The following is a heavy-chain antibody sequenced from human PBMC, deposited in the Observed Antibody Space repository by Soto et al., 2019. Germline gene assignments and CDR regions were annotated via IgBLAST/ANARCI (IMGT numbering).Heavy chain of an antibody. Sequence: PGGSLRLSCAASGFTFSSYAMSWVRQAPGKGLEWVSAISGSGGSTYYADSVKGRFTISRDNSKNTLYLQMNSLRAEGTAVYYCEKDDGSGWYYFDYWGQGTLVTVSS. CDR2: ISGSGGST. V-gene: IGHV3-23*01. D-gene: IGHD6-19*01. J-gene: IGHJ4*02. CDR1: GFTFSSYA. CDR3: EKDDGSGWYYFDY.